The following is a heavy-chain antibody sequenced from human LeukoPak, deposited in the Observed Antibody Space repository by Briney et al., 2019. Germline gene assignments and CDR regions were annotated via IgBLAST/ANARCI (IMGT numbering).Heavy chain of an antibody. J-gene: IGHJ4*02. CDR1: GGTFSSYA. CDR3: ASSFGLAYCGGDCYSEFDY. V-gene: IGHV1-69*11. Sequence: SVKVSCKASGGTFSSYAISWVRQAPGQGLEWMGRIIPILGTANYAQKFQGRVTITTDESTSTAYMELSSLRSEDTAVYYCASSFGLAYCGGDCYSEFDYWGQGTLVTVSS. D-gene: IGHD2-21*02. CDR2: IIPILGTA.